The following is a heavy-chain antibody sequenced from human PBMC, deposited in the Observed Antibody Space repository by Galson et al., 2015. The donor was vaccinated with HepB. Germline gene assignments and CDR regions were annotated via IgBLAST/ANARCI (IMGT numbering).Heavy chain of an antibody. Sequence: SLRLSCAASGFTFSSYSMNWVRQAPGKGLEWVSYISSSSSTIYYADSVKGRFTISRDNAKNSLYLQMNSLRDEDTAVYYCARAPDYVWGSYRWRGYFDYWGQGTLVTVSS. J-gene: IGHJ4*02. CDR1: GFTFSSYS. V-gene: IGHV3-48*02. CDR3: ARAPDYVWGSYRWRGYFDY. CDR2: ISSSSSTI. D-gene: IGHD3-16*02.